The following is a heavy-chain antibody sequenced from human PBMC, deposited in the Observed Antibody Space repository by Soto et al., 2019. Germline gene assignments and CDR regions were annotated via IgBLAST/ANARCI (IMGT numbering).Heavy chain of an antibody. CDR2: ITSNSDHI. Sequence: VGSLRLSCAASGFMFSAYTMSWVRQAPGKGLEWLSSITSNSDHIDYADSVRGRFTVSRDNARKSLYLQMDSLGAEDTGVYYCATPYYYNHWGPGTLVTVSS. CDR1: GFMFSAYT. J-gene: IGHJ4*02. CDR3: ATPYYYNH. V-gene: IGHV3-21*01.